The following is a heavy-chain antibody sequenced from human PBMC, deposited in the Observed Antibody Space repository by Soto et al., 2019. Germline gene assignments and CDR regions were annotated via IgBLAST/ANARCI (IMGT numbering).Heavy chain of an antibody. CDR2: ITSNSDHI. Sequence: VGSLRLSCAASGFMFSAYTMSWVRQAPGKGLEWLSSITSNSDHIDYADSVRGRFTVSRDNARKSLYLQMDSLGAEDTGVYYCATPYYYNHWGPGTLVTVSS. CDR1: GFMFSAYT. J-gene: IGHJ4*02. CDR3: ATPYYYNH. V-gene: IGHV3-21*01.